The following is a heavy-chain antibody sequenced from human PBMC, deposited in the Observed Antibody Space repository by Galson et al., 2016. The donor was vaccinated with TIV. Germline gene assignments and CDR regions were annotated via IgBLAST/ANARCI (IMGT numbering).Heavy chain of an antibody. CDR1: EFAFSSYA. Sequence: SLRHSCAASEFAFSSYAMHWARQAPGKGLEWVAVISYDGSNEDYADSVKGRFTISRDNSKNTLDLKMKSLKTEDTAIYYCAKEGGTWFDSYYFGMDVWGQGTTVTVSS. CDR3: AKEGGTWFDSYYFGMDV. D-gene: IGHD3-10*01. CDR2: ISYDGSNE. J-gene: IGHJ6*02. V-gene: IGHV3-30*18.